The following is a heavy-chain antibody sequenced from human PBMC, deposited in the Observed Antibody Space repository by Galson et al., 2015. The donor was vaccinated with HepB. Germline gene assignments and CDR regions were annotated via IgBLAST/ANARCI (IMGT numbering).Heavy chain of an antibody. D-gene: IGHD3-22*01. Sequence: SLRLSCAASGFTFSSYAMHWVRQAPGKGLEWVAVISYDGSNKYYADSVKGRFTISRDNSKNTLYLQMNSLRAEDTAVYYCARDFLNYYDSSGYYYPGADYWGQGTLVTVSS. CDR3: ARDFLNYYDSSGYYYPGADY. CDR1: GFTFSSYA. V-gene: IGHV3-30-3*01. CDR2: ISYDGSNK. J-gene: IGHJ4*02.